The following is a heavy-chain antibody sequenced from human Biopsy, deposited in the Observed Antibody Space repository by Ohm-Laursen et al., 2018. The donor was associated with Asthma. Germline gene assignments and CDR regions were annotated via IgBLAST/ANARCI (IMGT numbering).Heavy chain of an antibody. J-gene: IGHJ4*01. CDR2: IYWIDDK. V-gene: IGHV2-5*01. CDR1: GFSLKIGAVG. CDR3: ARAIRLEDFLTGSFTSYFDN. D-gene: IGHD3/OR15-3a*01. Sequence: TQTLTLTCTFSGFSLKIGAVGVGWIRQPPGKAPECLAVIYWIDDKYYSPSLRNKLTVSKDTSRNRVVLAMTNMEPRDTATYFCARAIRLEDFLTGSFTSYFDNWDLGTPVSVSS.